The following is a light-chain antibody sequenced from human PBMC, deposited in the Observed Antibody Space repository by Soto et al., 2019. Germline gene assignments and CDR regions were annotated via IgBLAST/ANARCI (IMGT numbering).Light chain of an antibody. CDR3: SSYTSSRVYV. J-gene: IGLJ1*01. V-gene: IGLV2-14*01. CDR2: EVS. Sequence: HSALTQPASVSGSPGQSITISCTGTSSDVGGYNYVSWYQQHPGKAPKLMIYEVSNRPSGVSNRFSGSKSGNTASLTISGLQAEDEADYYCSSYTSSRVYVFGTGTKLTVL. CDR1: SSDVGGYNY.